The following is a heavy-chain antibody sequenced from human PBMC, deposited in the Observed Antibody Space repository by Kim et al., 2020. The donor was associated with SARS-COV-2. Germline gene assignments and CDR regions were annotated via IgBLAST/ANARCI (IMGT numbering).Heavy chain of an antibody. CDR1: GFTFSSYA. J-gene: IGHJ3*02. CDR2: ISYDGSNK. Sequence: GGSLRLSCAASGFTFSSYAMHWVRQAPGKGLEWVAVISYDGSNKYYADSVKGRFTISRDNSKNTLYLQMNSLRAEDTAVYYCARAPESYYDYVCDAFDIWGQGTMVTVSS. CDR3: ARAPESYYDYVCDAFDI. V-gene: IGHV3-30-3*01. D-gene: IGHD3-16*01.